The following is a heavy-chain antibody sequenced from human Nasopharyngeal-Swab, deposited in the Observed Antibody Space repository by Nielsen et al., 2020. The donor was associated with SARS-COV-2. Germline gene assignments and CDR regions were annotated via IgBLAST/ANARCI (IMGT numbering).Heavy chain of an antibody. J-gene: IGHJ5*02. CDR2: INSDGSST. Sequence: GGSLRLSCAASGFTFSSYWMHWVRQATGKGLVWVSRINSDGSSTSYADSVKGRFTISRDNAKNTLYLQMNSLRAEDTAVYYCARDPIVVVVAATGWFDPWGQGTLVTVSS. V-gene: IGHV3-74*01. D-gene: IGHD2-15*01. CDR3: ARDPIVVVVAATGWFDP. CDR1: GFTFSSYW.